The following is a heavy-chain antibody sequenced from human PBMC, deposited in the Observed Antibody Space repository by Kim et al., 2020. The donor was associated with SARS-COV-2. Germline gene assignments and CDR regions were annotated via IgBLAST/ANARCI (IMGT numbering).Heavy chain of an antibody. D-gene: IGHD6-13*01. CDR3: VRESAAVGTYYFDY. J-gene: IGHJ4*02. CDR1: GFTFSSYW. CDR2: INNEGSAT. V-gene: IGHV3-74*03. Sequence: GGSLRLSCAASGFTFSSYWMNWVRQVPGKGLVWVSRINNEGSATMYADSVNGRFTISRDNAKNTLYLQMNSLRVEATAVYYCVRESAAVGTYYFDYCGQG.